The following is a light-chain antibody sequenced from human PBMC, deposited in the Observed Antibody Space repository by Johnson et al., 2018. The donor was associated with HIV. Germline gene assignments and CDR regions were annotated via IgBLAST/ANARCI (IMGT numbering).Light chain of an antibody. V-gene: IGLV1-51*01. CDR3: GTWDSSLSAYV. J-gene: IGLJ1*01. CDR1: GSNIGNNY. Sequence: QSVLSQPPSVSAAPGQKVTISCSGNGSNIGNNYVSWYQQLPGTAPKLLIYDNNKRPSGIPDRFSGSKSGTSATLGITGLQTGDEADYYSGTWDSSLSAYVFGTGTKVTVL. CDR2: DNN.